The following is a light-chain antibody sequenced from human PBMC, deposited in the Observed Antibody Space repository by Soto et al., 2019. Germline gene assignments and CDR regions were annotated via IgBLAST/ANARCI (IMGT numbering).Light chain of an antibody. CDR3: CSHVGGSSPQWV. J-gene: IGLJ3*02. V-gene: IGLV2-23*02. Sequence: SVLTQPASVSGSPGQSITISCPGTSNDVGGYNLVSWFQQHPGKAPKLMISEVNKRPSGVSNRFSGSKSANTASLTISGLQAEDDADYYCCSHVGGSSPQWVFGGGTKLTVL. CDR2: EVN. CDR1: SNDVGGYNL.